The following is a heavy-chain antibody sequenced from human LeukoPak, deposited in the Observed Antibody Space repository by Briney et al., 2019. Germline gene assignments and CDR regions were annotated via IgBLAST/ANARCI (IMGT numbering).Heavy chain of an antibody. V-gene: IGHV4-34*01. CDR1: GGSFSGYY. CDR3: ASGVIYSSGWYWSGRDWFDP. D-gene: IGHD6-19*01. CDR2: INHSGST. J-gene: IGHJ5*02. Sequence: SETLSLTYAVYGGSFSGYYWSWIRQPPGRGLEWIGEINHSGSTNYNPSLKSRVTISVDTSKNQFSLKLSSVTAADTAVYYCASGVIYSSGWYWSGRDWFDPWGQGTLVTVSS.